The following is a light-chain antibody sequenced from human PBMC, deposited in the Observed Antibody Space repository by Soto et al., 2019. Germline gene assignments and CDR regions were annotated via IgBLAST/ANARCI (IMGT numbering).Light chain of an antibody. J-gene: IGLJ1*01. Sequence: QSALTQPPSASGSPGQSVTISCTGTSSDVGGYKYVSWYQHHPGKAPKLMIYEVSKRPSGVPDRFSGSKSSNTASLTVSGLQAEDEADYYCSSYAGSNNYVFGTGTKLTVL. CDR3: SSYAGSNNYV. CDR1: SSDVGGYKY. V-gene: IGLV2-8*01. CDR2: EVS.